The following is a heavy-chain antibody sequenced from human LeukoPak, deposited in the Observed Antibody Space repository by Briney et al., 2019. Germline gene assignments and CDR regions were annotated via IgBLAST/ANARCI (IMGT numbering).Heavy chain of an antibody. CDR1: GGSLSGYY. D-gene: IGHD4-23*01. J-gene: IGHJ4*02. CDR3: ARNGGNSDFDY. CDR2: MSYIGST. Sequence: SETLSLTCALSGGSLSGYYWSWIRQFPGKGLEWIAYMSYIGSTNYNPSLKSRVTMLLDKSKNQFSLKLSSVTAADTAVYYCARNGGNSDFDYWGQGTLVTVSS. V-gene: IGHV4-59*12.